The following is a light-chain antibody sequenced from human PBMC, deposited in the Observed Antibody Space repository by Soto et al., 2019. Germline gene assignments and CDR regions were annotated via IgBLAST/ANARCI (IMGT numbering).Light chain of an antibody. CDR1: QGTSSY. CDR3: QQYYSYPLT. V-gene: IGKV1-8*01. Sequence: AIRMTQSPSSVSASTGDRVTITCRASQGTSSYLAWYQQKPGKAPKLLISAASTLQSGVPSRFSGSGSGTDFTLTINCLQSEDFATYYCQQYYSYPLTFAGGTKVEIK. J-gene: IGKJ4*01. CDR2: AAS.